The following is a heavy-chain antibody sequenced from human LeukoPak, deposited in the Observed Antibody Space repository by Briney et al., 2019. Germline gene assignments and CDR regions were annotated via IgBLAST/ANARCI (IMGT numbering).Heavy chain of an antibody. CDR2: IYHSGRT. J-gene: IGHJ4*02. CDR3: ARIRGYSFGTYLDY. V-gene: IGHV4-38-2*01. Sequence: SETLSLTCAVSGYSISSGYYWGWIRPPPGKGREWVGIIYHSGRTYYNPSLKSRVTMSVDTSKNQFSLKLSSVTAADTAMYYCARIRGYSFGTYLDYWGQGTLVTVSS. D-gene: IGHD5-18*01. CDR1: GYSISSGYY.